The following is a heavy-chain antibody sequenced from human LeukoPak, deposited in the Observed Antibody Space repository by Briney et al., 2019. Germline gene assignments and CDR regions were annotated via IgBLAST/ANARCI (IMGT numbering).Heavy chain of an antibody. CDR1: GVSFDDYY. J-gene: IGHJ4*02. CDR3: TRMTTGHDY. V-gene: IGHV4-34*01. CDR2: INHSGYT. D-gene: IGHD4-17*01. Sequence: SETQSLTCAVSGVSFDDYYWAGVRQTPEKGLEWIGEINHSGYTNNSPSLKSRVTLSIDTSRKQFSLNLRSVTVADAGTYYCTRMTTGHDYWGQGTLVTVSS.